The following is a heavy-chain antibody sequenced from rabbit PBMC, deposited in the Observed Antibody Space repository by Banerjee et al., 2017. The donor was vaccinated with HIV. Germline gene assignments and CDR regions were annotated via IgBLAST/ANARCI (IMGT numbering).Heavy chain of an antibody. J-gene: IGHJ4*01. V-gene: IGHV1S47*01. D-gene: IGHD8-1*01. CDR2: IDPLFAST. CDR1: GFDFSAYG. Sequence: QEQLVESGGGLVQPGGSLKLSCKGSGFDFSAYGMSWVRQAPGKGLEWIGYIDPLFASTYYASWVNGRFSISRENTQNTVFLQMTSLTAADTATYFCARDGAGGSYFGLWGPGTLVTVS. CDR3: ARDGAGGSYFGL.